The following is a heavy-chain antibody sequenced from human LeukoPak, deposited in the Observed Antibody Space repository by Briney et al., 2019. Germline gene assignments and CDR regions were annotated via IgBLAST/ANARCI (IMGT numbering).Heavy chain of an antibody. CDR3: ARDTPEYYFDY. J-gene: IGHJ4*02. CDR1: GYTFTSYY. V-gene: IGHV1-2*02. Sequence: GASVKVSCKTSGYTFTSYYMHWVRQAPGQGLEWMGWINPNSGGTNYAQKFQGRVTMTRDTSISTAYMELSRLRSDDTAVYYCARDTPEYYFDYWGQGTLVTVSS. CDR2: INPNSGGT.